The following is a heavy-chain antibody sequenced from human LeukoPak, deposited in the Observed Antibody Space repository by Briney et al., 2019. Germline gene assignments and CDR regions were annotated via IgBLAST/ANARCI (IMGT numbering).Heavy chain of an antibody. CDR3: AREYTLYRSGWFLDY. D-gene: IGHD6-19*01. CDR1: GGSISSYY. CDR2: IDYSGST. V-gene: IGHV4-39*07. J-gene: IGHJ4*02. Sequence: SETLSLTCTVSGGSISSYYWSWIRQPLGKGLEWIGSIDYSGSTYYNPSLKSRATISIDTSKNQFSLKLSSVTAADTAVYYCAREYTLYRSGWFLDYWGQGTVVTVSS.